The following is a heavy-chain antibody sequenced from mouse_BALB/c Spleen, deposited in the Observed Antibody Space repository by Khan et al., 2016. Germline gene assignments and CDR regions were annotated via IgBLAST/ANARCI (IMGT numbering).Heavy chain of an antibody. CDR3: ARLQDWDGPVDN. CDR2: ISSGSGTT. CDR1: GFTFSNFG. J-gene: IGHJ2*01. D-gene: IGHD4-1*01. V-gene: IGHV5-17*02. Sequence: EVELAESGGGLVQPGGSRKLSCAASGFTFSNFGMHWIRQAPEKGLEWVAYISSGSGTTYYADTVKGRFTISRDNPKNSQFPQMTRLRPKSTAIDYCARLQDWDGPVDNWGQGTTLTVSS.